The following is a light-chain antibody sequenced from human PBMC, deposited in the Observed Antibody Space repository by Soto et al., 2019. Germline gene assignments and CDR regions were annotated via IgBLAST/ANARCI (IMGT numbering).Light chain of an antibody. Sequence: QSVLTQPPSVSEAPGQRVTISCTGSSSNIGAGNEAPWYQQVPGKAPKLLIYENTNRPSGVPDRFSGSKSGTSASLAITGLQAEDEAEYYCRSYDSSLSGYVFGTGTKLTVL. CDR3: RSYDSSLSGYV. CDR2: ENT. CDR1: SSNIGAGNE. J-gene: IGLJ1*01. V-gene: IGLV1-40*01.